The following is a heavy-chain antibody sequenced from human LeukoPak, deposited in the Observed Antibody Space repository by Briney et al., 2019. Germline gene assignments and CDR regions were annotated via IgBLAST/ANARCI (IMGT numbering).Heavy chain of an antibody. J-gene: IGHJ4*01. CDR1: GGSISSGDYY. V-gene: IGHV4-31*03. D-gene: IGHD6-19*01. CDR2: IYNSGTT. Sequence: SETLSLTCTVSGGSISSGDYYWTWIRQHPGKGLEWIGYIYNSGTTYYNPSLESRVTISVDTSKKQFSLKVRSLTAADTAVYYCARDRGSGFDYWGQGTLVTVSS. CDR3: ARDRGSGFDY.